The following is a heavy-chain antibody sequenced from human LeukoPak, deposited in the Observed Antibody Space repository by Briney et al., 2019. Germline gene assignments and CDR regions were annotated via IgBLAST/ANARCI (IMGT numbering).Heavy chain of an antibody. V-gene: IGHV1-69*05. D-gene: IGHD3-22*01. CDR3: ARSPYDSSGYYGFRSG. J-gene: IGHJ4*02. CDR1: GYTFTGYY. CDR2: IIPIFGTA. Sequence: ASVKVSCKASGYTFTGYYMHWVRQAPGQGLEWMGGIIPIFGTANYAQKFQGRVTITTDESTSTAYMELSSLRSEDTAVYYCARSPYDSSGYYGFRSGWGQGTLVTVSS.